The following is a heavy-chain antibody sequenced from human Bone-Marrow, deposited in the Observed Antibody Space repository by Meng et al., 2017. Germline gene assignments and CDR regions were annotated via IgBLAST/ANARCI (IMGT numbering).Heavy chain of an antibody. V-gene: IGHV4-30-4*01. CDR3: AREGRSHQVGVSVY. CDR2: IYNSGST. J-gene: IGHJ4*02. CDR1: GVSISSGDYY. D-gene: IGHD2-21*01. Sequence: QVQLQESGPGLVKPSQTLSLTRPVSGVSISSGDYYWSWIRQPPGKGLEWIGYIYNSGSTYYNPSLKSRVTISVDTSKNQFSLKLRFVTAADTAVYYCAREGRSHQVGVSVYWGQGNLVTVSS.